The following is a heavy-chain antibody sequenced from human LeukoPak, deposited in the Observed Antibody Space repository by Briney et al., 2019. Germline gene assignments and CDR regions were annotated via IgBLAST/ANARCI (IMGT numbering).Heavy chain of an antibody. D-gene: IGHD2-2*03. CDR1: GFTFSNYW. Sequence: GGSLRLSCAVSGFTFSNYWMNWVRQAPGPGLGWVANIKEDGSEINYVDSMMGRLTISRDNAKKYLYLQMNSLRVEDTAVYYCAIGGFWHAFDIWGQGTTVTVSS. J-gene: IGHJ3*02. CDR3: AIGGFWHAFDI. CDR2: IKEDGSEI. V-gene: IGHV3-7*01.